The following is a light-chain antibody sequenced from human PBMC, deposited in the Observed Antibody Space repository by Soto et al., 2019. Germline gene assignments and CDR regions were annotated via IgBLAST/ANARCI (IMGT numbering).Light chain of an antibody. CDR3: HQSYRHPPVT. CDR2: TSS. V-gene: IGKV1-39*01. Sequence: IQLTQSPSSLSASVGDRVTITCRASQSISTYLHWYQQHSGKAPKLLIFTSSTLDTGVPSRFRGTRSAADYTLTISSLEPDECETYYCHQSYRHPPVTFVVRTKLEI. J-gene: IGKJ4*02. CDR1: QSISTY.